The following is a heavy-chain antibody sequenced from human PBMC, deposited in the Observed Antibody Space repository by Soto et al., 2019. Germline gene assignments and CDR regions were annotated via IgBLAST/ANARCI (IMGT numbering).Heavy chain of an antibody. D-gene: IGHD3-10*01. CDR2: ISYDGSNK. Sequence: GRYLKLSCAASGFTFSSYAMHWVRQAPGKGLEWVAVISYDGSNKYYADSVKGRFTISRDNSKNTLYLQMKSLRAEDTAVYYCARYYIISRSRAAGVYWCPGLL. V-gene: IGHV3-30-3*01. J-gene: IGHJ4*02. CDR1: GFTFSSYA. CDR3: ARYYIISRSRAAGVY.